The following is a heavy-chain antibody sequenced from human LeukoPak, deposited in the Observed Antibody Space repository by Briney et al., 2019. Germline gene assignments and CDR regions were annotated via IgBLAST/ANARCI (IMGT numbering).Heavy chain of an antibody. Sequence: PGGSLRLSCAASGFTFSSYAMSWVRQAPGKGLEWGSAISGSGGSTYYVDSVKGRFTISRDNAKNSLYLQMNSLRAEDTAVYYCAREKRTYYYHSSGYYYEDDYWGQGTLVTVSS. D-gene: IGHD3-22*01. CDR1: GFTFSSYA. CDR2: ISGSGGST. CDR3: AREKRTYYYHSSGYYYEDDY. J-gene: IGHJ4*02. V-gene: IGHV3-23*01.